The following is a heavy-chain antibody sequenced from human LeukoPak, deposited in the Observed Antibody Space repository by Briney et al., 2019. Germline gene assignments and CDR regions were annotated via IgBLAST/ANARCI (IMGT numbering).Heavy chain of an antibody. V-gene: IGHV1-69*04. CDR1: GGTFSSYA. Sequence: SVKVSCKASGGTFSSYAISWVRQAPGQGLEWMGRIIPIFGIANYAQKFQGRVTITADKSTSTAYMELSSLRSEDTAVYYCVFGYSSGWEYFDYWGQGTLVTVSS. CDR2: IIPIFGIA. J-gene: IGHJ4*02. CDR3: VFGYSSGWEYFDY. D-gene: IGHD6-19*01.